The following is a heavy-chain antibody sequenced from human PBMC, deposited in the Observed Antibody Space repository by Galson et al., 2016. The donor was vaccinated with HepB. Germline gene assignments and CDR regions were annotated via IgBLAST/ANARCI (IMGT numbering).Heavy chain of an antibody. V-gene: IGHV3-23*02. CDR3: MRHGSNSGWLTAFQN. D-gene: IGHD5-12*01. CDR2: ISGGGGLT. Sequence: SLRLSCAASGFTFGSHAMAWVRQGPGKGLEWVSGISGGGGLTHYRHSVRGRFTISADKSIGTAYLQWNSLKVSDTAIYYCMRHGSNSGWLTAFQNWGQGTLVTVSA. CDR1: GFTFGSHA. J-gene: IGHJ1*01.